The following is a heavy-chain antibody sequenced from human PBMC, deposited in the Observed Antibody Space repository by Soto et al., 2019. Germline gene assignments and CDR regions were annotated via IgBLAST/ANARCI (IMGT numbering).Heavy chain of an antibody. CDR2: IYPGDSDT. CDR3: ARVLEMATMSRAFDI. Sequence: PGESLKISCKGSGYSFTSYWIGWVRQMPGKGLEWMGIIYPGDSDTRYSPSFQGQVTISADKSISTAYLQWSSLKASDTAMYYCARVLEMATMSRAFDIWGQGTMVTVS. J-gene: IGHJ3*02. V-gene: IGHV5-51*01. CDR1: GYSFTSYW. D-gene: IGHD5-12*01.